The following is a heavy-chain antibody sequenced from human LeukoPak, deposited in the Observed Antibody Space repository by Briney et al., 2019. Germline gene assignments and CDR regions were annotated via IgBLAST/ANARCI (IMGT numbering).Heavy chain of an antibody. J-gene: IGHJ4*02. CDR2: IKSKTAGGTT. D-gene: IGHD6-19*01. V-gene: IGHV3-15*01. CDR3: ARDRGSGWLDY. CDR1: GFTFSKAW. Sequence: GGSLRLSCAASGFTFSKAWMTWVRQAPGKGLEWVGRIKSKTAGGTTDYAAPVKGRFTISRDDSKNTLYLEMNSLKTEDTAVYYCARDRGSGWLDYWGQGTLVTVSS.